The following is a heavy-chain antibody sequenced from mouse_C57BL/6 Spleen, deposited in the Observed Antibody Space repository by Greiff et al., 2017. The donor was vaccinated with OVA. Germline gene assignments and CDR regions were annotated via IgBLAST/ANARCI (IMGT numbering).Heavy chain of an antibody. CDR2: IWSDGST. J-gene: IGHJ4*01. CDR1: GFSLTSYG. Sequence: QVQLQQSGPGLVAPSQSLSITCTVSGFSLTSYGVHWVRQPPGKGLEWLVVIWSDGSTTYNSALKSRLSISKDNSKSQVFLKMNSLQTDDTAMYYCARQGGGLHYGNYDAMDYWGQGTSVTVSS. CDR3: ARQGGGLHYGNYDAMDY. V-gene: IGHV2-6-1*01. D-gene: IGHD2-1*01.